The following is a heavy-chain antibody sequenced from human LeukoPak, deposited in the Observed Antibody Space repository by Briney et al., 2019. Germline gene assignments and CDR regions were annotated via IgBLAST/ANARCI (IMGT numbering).Heavy chain of an antibody. J-gene: IGHJ6*03. CDR2: ISAYNGNT. CDR1: GYTFTGYY. D-gene: IGHD4-23*01. Sequence: ASVKVSCKSSGYTFTGYYIHWVRQAPGQGLEWMGWISAYNGNTNYAQKLQGRVTMTTDTSTGTAYMELRSLRSDDTAVYYCARVGGNSGYMDVWGKGTTVTVSS. V-gene: IGHV1-18*04. CDR3: ARVGGNSGYMDV.